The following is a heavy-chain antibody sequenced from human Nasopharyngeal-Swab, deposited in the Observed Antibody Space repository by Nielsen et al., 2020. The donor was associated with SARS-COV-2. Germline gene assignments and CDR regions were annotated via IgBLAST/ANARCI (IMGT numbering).Heavy chain of an antibody. CDR1: GFGFSALA. D-gene: IGHD6-19*01. Sequence: GGSLRLSCAASGFGFSALAMSWVRQAPGKGLEWVSAAGGNDGSTFYADSVRGRSTISRDNSKNTLYLQMNSLRAEDTALYYCAKKYGTRGWYVGLDYWGQGTQVTVSS. CDR2: AGGNDGST. CDR3: AKKYGTRGWYVGLDY. J-gene: IGHJ4*02. V-gene: IGHV3-23*01.